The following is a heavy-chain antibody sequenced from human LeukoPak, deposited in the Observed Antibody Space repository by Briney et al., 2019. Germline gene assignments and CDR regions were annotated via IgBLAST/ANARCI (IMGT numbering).Heavy chain of an antibody. D-gene: IGHD3-22*01. CDR3: ARVRYDSSGYYDY. CDR1: GFPFSSYS. J-gene: IGHJ4*02. Sequence: GGYLRRYCATSGFPFSSYSMKWLRQAPRKGMEWVSSISSSSSYIYYADSVKGRFTISRDNAKNSLYLQMNSLRAEDTAVYYCARVRYDSSGYYDYWGQGTLVTVSS. CDR2: ISSSSSYI. V-gene: IGHV3-21*01.